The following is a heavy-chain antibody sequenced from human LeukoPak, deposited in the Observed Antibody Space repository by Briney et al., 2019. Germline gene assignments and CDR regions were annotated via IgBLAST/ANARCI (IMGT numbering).Heavy chain of an antibody. D-gene: IGHD5-18*01. V-gene: IGHV1-2*02. CDR2: INPNSGGT. CDR1: GYTFTGHY. Sequence: ASVKVSCKASGYTFTGHYIHWVRQAPGQGLEWMGWINPNSGGTNYAQNFQGRVTMTRDTSISTAYMELSTLTSDDPAVYYCARAGDTTMVTVDPWGQGTLVTVSS. CDR3: ARAGDTTMVTVDP. J-gene: IGHJ5*02.